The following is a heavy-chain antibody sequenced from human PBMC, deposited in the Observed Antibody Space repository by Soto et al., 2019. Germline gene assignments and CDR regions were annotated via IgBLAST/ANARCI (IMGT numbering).Heavy chain of an antibody. D-gene: IGHD1-26*01. J-gene: IGHJ5*02. CDR2: IIPIFGTT. CDR3: ANDGGAEGYFRNWLDP. CDR1: GGTFSNYA. V-gene: IGHV1-69*15. Sequence: QVHLVQSGAEVKKPGSSVNVSCKASGGTFSNYAITWVRQAPGQGLEWVGRIIPIFGTTNVAQKFQGRVTITADESTTTAYMEMSGLRSDATAVYYCANDGGAEGYFRNWLDPWGQGTLVTVSS.